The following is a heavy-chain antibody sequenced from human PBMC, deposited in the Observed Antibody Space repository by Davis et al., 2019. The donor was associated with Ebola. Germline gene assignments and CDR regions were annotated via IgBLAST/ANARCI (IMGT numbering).Heavy chain of an antibody. D-gene: IGHD2-2*01. CDR3: ARSTSDYYYYHMDV. Sequence: PSETLSLTCTVSGGSITSSTYYWGWIRQPPGKGLEWIGTSFYSGSTYYNPSLKSRVTISVDTSKNQFSLRLSSVTAADTAVYYCARSTSDYYYYHMDVWGKGTTVTVSS. CDR1: GGSITSSTYY. V-gene: IGHV4-39*07. CDR2: SFYSGST. J-gene: IGHJ6*03.